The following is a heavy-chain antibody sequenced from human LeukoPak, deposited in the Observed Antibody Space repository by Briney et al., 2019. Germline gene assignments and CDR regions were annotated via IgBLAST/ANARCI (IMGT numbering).Heavy chain of an antibody. CDR3: ARDTARLLWFGEGFDY. J-gene: IGHJ4*02. D-gene: IGHD3-10*01. CDR1: GFTFSSYA. V-gene: IGHV3-30*04. CDR2: ISYDGSNK. Sequence: GGSLGLSCAASGFTFSSYAMHWVRQAPGKGLEWVAVISYDGSNKYYADSVKGRFTISRDSSKNTLYLQMNSLRAEDTAVYFCARDTARLLWFGEGFDYWGQGTLVTVSS.